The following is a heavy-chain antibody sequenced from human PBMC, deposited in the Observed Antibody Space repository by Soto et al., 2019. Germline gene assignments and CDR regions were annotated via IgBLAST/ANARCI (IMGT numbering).Heavy chain of an antibody. D-gene: IGHD3-22*01. V-gene: IGHV1-69*13. Sequence: SVKVSCKASGGTFSSYAISWVRQAPGQGLEWMGGIIPIFGTANYAQKFQGGVTITADESTSTAYMELSSLRSEDTAVYYCANNEVGVTMIAHGFDAFDIWGQGAMVTVSS. CDR1: GGTFSSYA. CDR3: ANNEVGVTMIAHGFDAFDI. J-gene: IGHJ3*02. CDR2: IIPIFGTA.